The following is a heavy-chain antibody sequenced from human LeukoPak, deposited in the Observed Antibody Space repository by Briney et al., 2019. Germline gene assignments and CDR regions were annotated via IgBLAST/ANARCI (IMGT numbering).Heavy chain of an antibody. J-gene: IGHJ3*01. Sequence: PGGSLRLSCEATGFVFSSYWMTWVRQTPGKGLEWVANIKQDGSEKYYLDSVKGRFTISRDNAKISVYLQMNSLRAEDTAGYYCAREDYYGSGNYVAWGGAFDVWGQGTTVIVSS. V-gene: IGHV3-7*01. CDR3: AREDYYGSGNYVAWGGAFDV. D-gene: IGHD3-10*01. CDR2: IKQDGSEK. CDR1: GFVFSSYW.